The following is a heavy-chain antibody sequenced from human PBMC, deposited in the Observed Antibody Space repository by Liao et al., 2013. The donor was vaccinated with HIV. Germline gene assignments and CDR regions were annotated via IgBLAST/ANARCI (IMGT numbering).Heavy chain of an antibody. Sequence: QVQLQESGPGLVKPSQTLSLTCSVSGGSIRGGNDYWSWIRQPAGKGLEWIGLLYTTGNTNYNPSLKSRVTMSVDTSKNQLSLSVNSVTAADTAVYYCARGAAPSPGFNIWGQGTMVTVSS. CDR3: ARGAAPSPGFNI. D-gene: IGHD6-6*01. CDR1: GGSIRGGNDY. J-gene: IGHJ3*02. CDR2: LYTTGNT. V-gene: IGHV4-61*02.